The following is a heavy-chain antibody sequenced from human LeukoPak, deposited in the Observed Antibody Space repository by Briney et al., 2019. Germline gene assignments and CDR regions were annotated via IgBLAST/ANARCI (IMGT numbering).Heavy chain of an antibody. J-gene: IGHJ4*02. CDR2: INHSGST. CDR3: ALDALGYSGYDSDY. Sequence: SETLSLTCAVYGGSFSGYYWSWIRQPPGKGLEWIGEINHSGSTNYNPSLKSRVTISVDTSKNQFSLKLSSVTAADTAVYYCALDALGYSGYDSDYWGQGTLVTVSS. D-gene: IGHD5-12*01. CDR1: GGSFSGYY. V-gene: IGHV4-34*01.